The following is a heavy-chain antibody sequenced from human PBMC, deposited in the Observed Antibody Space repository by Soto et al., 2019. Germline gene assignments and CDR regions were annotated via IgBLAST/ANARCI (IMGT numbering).Heavy chain of an antibody. V-gene: IGHV1-69*13. J-gene: IGHJ4*02. CDR1: GGTFSSYA. D-gene: IGHD1-7*01. Sequence: ASVKVSCKASGGTFSSYAISWVRQAPGQGLEWMGGIIPIFGTANYAQKFQGRVTITADESTSTAYMELSSLRSEDTAVYYCARAPNWNYEAEYYFDYWGQGTLVTVSS. CDR2: IIPIFGTA. CDR3: ARAPNWNYEAEYYFDY.